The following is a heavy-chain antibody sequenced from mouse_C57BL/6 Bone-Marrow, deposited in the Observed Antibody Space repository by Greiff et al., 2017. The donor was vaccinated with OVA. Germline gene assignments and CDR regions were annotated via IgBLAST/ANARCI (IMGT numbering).Heavy chain of an antibody. J-gene: IGHJ4*01. Sequence: LVESGPELVKPGASVKISCKASGYAFSSSWMNWVKQRPGKGLEWIGRIYPGDGDTNYNGKFKGKATLTADKSSSTAYMRLSSLTAEDSAVYFCARRVWPGYYAMDYWGQGTSVTVSS. D-gene: IGHD2-10*02. CDR2: IYPGDGDT. V-gene: IGHV1-82*01. CDR1: GYAFSSSW. CDR3: ARRVWPGYYAMDY.